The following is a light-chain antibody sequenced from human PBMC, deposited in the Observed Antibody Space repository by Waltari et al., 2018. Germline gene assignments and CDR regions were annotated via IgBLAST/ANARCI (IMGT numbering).Light chain of an antibody. J-gene: IGLJ3*02. CDR3: CSYAGSSSPRL. CDR2: EAP. V-gene: IGLV2-23*01. Sequence: QSALTQPASVSGSPGQSITISCTGSSSDVGTFNLVSWYQLHPGKAPKLLIFEAPKRPSGVSYHFSGSKAGNTASLTISGLQAEDGADYFCCSYAGSSSPRLFGGGTKLSVL. CDR1: SSDVGTFNL.